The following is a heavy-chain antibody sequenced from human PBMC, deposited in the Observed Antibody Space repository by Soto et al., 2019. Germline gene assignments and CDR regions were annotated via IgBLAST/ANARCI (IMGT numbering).Heavy chain of an antibody. Sequence: SLRLSCVASGFTFSNYWMHWVRQAPGKGLEWVSRISSDGSSTTYADSVKGRFTISRDNAKNSLYLQMNSLRAEDTAVYYCAIEKVGPTSIHVFDIWGQGTMGTV. J-gene: IGHJ3*02. CDR2: ISSDGSST. CDR3: AIEKVGPTSIHVFDI. V-gene: IGHV3-74*01. D-gene: IGHD1-26*01. CDR1: GFTFSNYW.